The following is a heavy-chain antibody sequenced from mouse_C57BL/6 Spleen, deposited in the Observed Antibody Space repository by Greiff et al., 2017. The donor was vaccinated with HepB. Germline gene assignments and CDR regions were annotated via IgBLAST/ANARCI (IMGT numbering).Heavy chain of an antibody. CDR2: IYPGSGST. CDR3: ARGGDGYPLGY. D-gene: IGHD2-3*01. Sequence: QVQLKEPGAELVKPGASVKMSCKASGYTFTSYWITWVKQRPGQGLEWIGDIYPGSGSTNYNEKFKSKATLTVDTSSSTAYMQLSSLTSEDSAVYYCARGGDGYPLGYWGQGTTLTVSS. CDR1: GYTFTSYW. J-gene: IGHJ2*01. V-gene: IGHV1-55*01.